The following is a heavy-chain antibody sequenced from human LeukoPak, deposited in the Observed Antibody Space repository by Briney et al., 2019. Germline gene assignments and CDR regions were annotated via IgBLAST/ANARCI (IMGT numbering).Heavy chain of an antibody. V-gene: IGHV4-39*01. Sequence: PSETLSLTCTVSGGSISSSSYYWGWLRQPPGKGLEWFVSIYYSGSPYYNPSLKSRVTISVDTSKNQFSLKLSSVTAADTAVYYCARHSAYYYDSSGFDYWGQGTLVTVSS. D-gene: IGHD3-22*01. J-gene: IGHJ4*02. CDR1: GGSISSSSYY. CDR3: ARHSAYYYDSSGFDY. CDR2: IYYSGSP.